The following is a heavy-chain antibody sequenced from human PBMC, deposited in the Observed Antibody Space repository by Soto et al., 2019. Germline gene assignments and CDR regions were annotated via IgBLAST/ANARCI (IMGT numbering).Heavy chain of an antibody. Sequence: SETLSLTCTVSGGSISSGDYYWSWIRQPPGRGLEWIGYIYYSGSTYYNPSLKSRVTISVDTSKNQFSLKLSSVTAADTAVYYCAREGNSGWFDPWGQGTLVTVSS. J-gene: IGHJ5*02. D-gene: IGHD4-4*01. CDR1: GGSISSGDYY. V-gene: IGHV4-30-4*01. CDR3: AREGNSGWFDP. CDR2: IYYSGST.